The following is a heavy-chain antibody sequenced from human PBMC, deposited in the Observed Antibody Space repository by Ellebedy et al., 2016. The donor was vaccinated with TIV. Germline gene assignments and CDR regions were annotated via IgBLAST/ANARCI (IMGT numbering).Heavy chain of an antibody. J-gene: IGHJ5*02. CDR3: ARGRRTPRSWFDP. Sequence: SETLSLTCIVSGGSISSGGWYWNWIRQPPGKGLEWIGSLHYSGTTFYNTSLKSRVTISADTSKKQFSLKLSSVTAADTAVYYCARGRRTPRSWFDPWGQGTLVTVSS. V-gene: IGHV4-39*07. CDR2: LHYSGTT. CDR1: GGSISSGGWY.